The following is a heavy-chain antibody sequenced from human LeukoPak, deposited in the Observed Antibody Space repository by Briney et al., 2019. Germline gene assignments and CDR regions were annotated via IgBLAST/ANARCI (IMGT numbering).Heavy chain of an antibody. J-gene: IGHJ4*02. CDR2: INSDGSTT. Sequence: PGGSLRLSCAASGFTFSSYWMHWVRQAPGKGLVWVSGINSDGSTTNYADSVKGRFTISRDNARNTLYPQMNSLGAEDTAVYYCANYNGDYLDYWGQGTLVAVSS. V-gene: IGHV3-74*01. D-gene: IGHD5-24*01. CDR3: ANYNGDYLDY. CDR1: GFTFSSYW.